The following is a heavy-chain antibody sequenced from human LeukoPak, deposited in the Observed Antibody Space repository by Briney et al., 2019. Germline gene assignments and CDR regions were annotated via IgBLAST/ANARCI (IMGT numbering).Heavy chain of an antibody. CDR3: ASPYLVTGYAFDI. V-gene: IGHV1-69*05. CDR2: IIPIFGTA. D-gene: IGHD4-23*01. J-gene: IGHJ3*02. CDR1: GGTFSSYA. Sequence: SVKVSCKASGGTFSSYAISWVRQAPGQGLEWMGGIIPIFGTANYAQKFQGRVTVTTDESTSTAYMELSSLRSEDTAVYYCASPYLVTGYAFDIWGQGTMVTVSS.